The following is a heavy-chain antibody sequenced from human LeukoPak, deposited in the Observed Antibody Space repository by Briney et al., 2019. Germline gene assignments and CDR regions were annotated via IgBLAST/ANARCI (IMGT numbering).Heavy chain of an antibody. J-gene: IGHJ6*02. CDR2: ISSSGSTI. D-gene: IGHD3-10*01. Sequence: TGGSLRLSCAASGFTFSDYYMSWIRHTPGKGLEWVSYISSSGSTIYYADSVKGRFTISRDNAKNSLYLQMNSLRAEDTAVYYCARDRYGSGRRYYYGMDVWGQGTTVTVSS. V-gene: IGHV3-11*01. CDR1: GFTFSDYY. CDR3: ARDRYGSGRRYYYGMDV.